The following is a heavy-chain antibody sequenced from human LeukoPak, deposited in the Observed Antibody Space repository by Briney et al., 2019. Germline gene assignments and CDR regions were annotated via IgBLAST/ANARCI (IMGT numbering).Heavy chain of an antibody. J-gene: IGHJ4*02. D-gene: IGHD6-19*01. CDR3: ARAQQWLALDY. CDR2: IYSGGST. Sequence: PGGSLRLSCAASGFTVSSNYMSWVRQAPGKGLEWVSVIYSGGSTYYADSVKGRFTISRDNSKNTLYLQMNRLRAEDTAVYYCARAQQWLALDYWGQGTLVTVSS. V-gene: IGHV3-53*01. CDR1: GFTVSSNY.